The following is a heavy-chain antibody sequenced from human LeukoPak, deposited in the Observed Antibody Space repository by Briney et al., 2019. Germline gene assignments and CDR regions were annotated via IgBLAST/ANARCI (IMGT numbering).Heavy chain of an antibody. J-gene: IGHJ4*02. CDR1: GFTFSSYA. CDR2: ISGSGGST. D-gene: IGHD3-10*01. Sequence: GGSPRLSCAASGFTFSSYAISWVRQAPGKGLEWVSAISGSGGSTYYADSVKGRFTISRDNSKNTLYLQMNSLRAEDTAVYYCAKGHGSGSYGYFDYWGQGTLVTVSS. CDR3: AKGHGSGSYGYFDY. V-gene: IGHV3-23*01.